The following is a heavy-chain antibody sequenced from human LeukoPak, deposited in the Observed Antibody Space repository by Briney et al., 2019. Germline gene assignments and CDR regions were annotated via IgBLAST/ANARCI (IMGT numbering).Heavy chain of an antibody. CDR2: ISSDGSNK. D-gene: IGHD3-22*01. CDR1: GFTFSSYA. V-gene: IGHV3-30*04. J-gene: IGHJ4*02. Sequence: GGSLTLSCVASGFTFSSYAMHWVRQAPGKGLEWVAVISSDGSNKYYADSVKGRFTISRDNSKNTLYLQMNSLRAEDTAVYYCARGYDSSGYYLDYWGQGTLVTVSS. CDR3: ARGYDSSGYYLDY.